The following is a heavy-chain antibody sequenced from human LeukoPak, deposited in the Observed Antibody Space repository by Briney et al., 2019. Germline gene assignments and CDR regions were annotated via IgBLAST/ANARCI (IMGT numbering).Heavy chain of an antibody. CDR2: IYTSGST. V-gene: IGHV4-4*07. CDR3: ARGSYDFWSGYDDFDY. D-gene: IGHD3-3*01. J-gene: IGHJ4*02. Sequence: SETLSLTCTVSGGSISSYYWSWIRQPAGKGLEWIGRIYTSGSTNYNPSLKSRVTMSVDTSKNQFSLKLSSVTAADTAVYYCARGSYDFWSGYDDFDYWGQGTLVTVSS. CDR1: GGSISSYY.